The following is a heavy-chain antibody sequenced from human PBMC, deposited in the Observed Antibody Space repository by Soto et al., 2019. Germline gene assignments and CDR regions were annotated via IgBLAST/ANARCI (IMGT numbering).Heavy chain of an antibody. J-gene: IGHJ4*02. V-gene: IGHV3-23*01. CDR1: GFTFSGNA. CDR3: AKDRRREGLWFGDVRFDY. D-gene: IGHD3-10*01. Sequence: EVQLLQSGGGLVQPGGSLRLSCAASGFTFSGNAMSWVRQAPGKGLEWVSAISGSGGSTYYADSVKGRFTISRDNSKNTLYLQMNSLRAEDTAVYYCAKDRRREGLWFGDVRFDYWGQGTLVTVSS. CDR2: ISGSGGST.